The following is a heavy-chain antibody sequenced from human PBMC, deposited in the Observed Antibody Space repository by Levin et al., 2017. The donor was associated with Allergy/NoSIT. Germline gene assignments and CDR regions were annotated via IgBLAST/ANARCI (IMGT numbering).Heavy chain of an antibody. J-gene: IGHJ2*01. V-gene: IGHV1-69*13. CDR2: INPICGRA. CDR1: GGTFSSYD. D-gene: IGHD2-15*01. CDR3: ARGPYSGWYFDR. Sequence: SVKVSCKASGGTFSSYDISWVRQAPGQGREWMGGINPICGRANYAQKFQGRVTITADESTSTAYMELSSLRSEDTAVYYCARGPYSGWYFDRWGRGTLVTVSS.